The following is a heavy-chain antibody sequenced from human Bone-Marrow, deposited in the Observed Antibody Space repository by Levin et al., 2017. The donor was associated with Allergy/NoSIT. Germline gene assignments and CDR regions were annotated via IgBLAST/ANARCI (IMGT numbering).Heavy chain of an antibody. CDR1: GGSFSGYY. Sequence: SQTLSLTCAVYGGSFSGYYWSWIRQPPGKGLEWIGEINHSGSTNYNPSLKSRVTISVDTSKNQFSLKLSSVTAADTAVYYCARVLSALQAMVRGVIPDAFDIWGQGTMVTVSS. D-gene: IGHD3-10*01. V-gene: IGHV4-34*01. CDR2: INHSGST. CDR3: ARVLSALQAMVRGVIPDAFDI. J-gene: IGHJ3*02.